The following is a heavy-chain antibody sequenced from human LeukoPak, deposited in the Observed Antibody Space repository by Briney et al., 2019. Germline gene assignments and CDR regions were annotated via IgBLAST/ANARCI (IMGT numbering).Heavy chain of an antibody. CDR2: IYYSGST. Sequence: SETLSLTCTVSGGSISSYYWSWIRQPPGKGLEWIGYIYYSGSTNYNPSLKSRVTISVDTSKNQFSLKLSSVTAADTAVYYCARGISGSYFPFDYWGQGTLVTVSS. V-gene: IGHV4-59*01. CDR1: GGSISSYY. D-gene: IGHD1-26*01. J-gene: IGHJ4*02. CDR3: ARGISGSYFPFDY.